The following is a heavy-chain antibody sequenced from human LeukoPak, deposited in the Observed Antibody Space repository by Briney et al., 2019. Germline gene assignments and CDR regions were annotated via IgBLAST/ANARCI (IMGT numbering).Heavy chain of an antibody. CDR1: GFTFSSYA. D-gene: IGHD1-26*01. CDR2: ISGSGGST. CDR3: ARSGSYYPLDY. V-gene: IGHV3-23*01. Sequence: PGGSLRLSCAASGFTFSSYAMSWVRQAPGKGLEWVSAISGSGGSTYYAAPVKGRFTISRDDSKNTLYLQMNSLKTEDTAVYYCARSGSYYPLDYWGQGTLVTVSS. J-gene: IGHJ4*02.